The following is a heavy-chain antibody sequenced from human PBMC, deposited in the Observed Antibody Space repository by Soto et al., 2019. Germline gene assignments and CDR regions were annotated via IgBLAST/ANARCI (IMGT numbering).Heavy chain of an antibody. V-gene: IGHV3-30*18. CDR1: GFTFSSYG. CDR3: AKGHYDFWSGRFDY. CDR2: ISYDGSNK. J-gene: IGHJ4*02. D-gene: IGHD3-3*01. Sequence: PGGSLRLSCAASGFTFSSYGMHWVRQDTGKGLEWVAVISYDGSNKYYADSVKGRFTISRDNSKNTLYLQMNSLRAEDTAVYYCAKGHYDFWSGRFDYWGQGTLVTVSS.